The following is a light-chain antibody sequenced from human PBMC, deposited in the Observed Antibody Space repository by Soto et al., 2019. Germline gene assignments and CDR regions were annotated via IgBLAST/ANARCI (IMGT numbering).Light chain of an antibody. CDR1: QSMNDW. CDR3: LQDYSYPRT. CDR2: DAS. Sequence: DIQMTQSPSTLSASVGDRVTITCRASQSMNDWLAWFQQKPGKAPKVLIYDASSLQSGVPSRFSGSGSGTEFTLTITSLQPDDFATYYCLQDYSYPRTFGQGTKLEIK. J-gene: IGKJ2*02. V-gene: IGKV1-5*01.